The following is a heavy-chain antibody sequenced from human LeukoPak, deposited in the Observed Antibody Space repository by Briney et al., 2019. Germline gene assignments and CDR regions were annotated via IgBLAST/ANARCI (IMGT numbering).Heavy chain of an antibody. CDR1: GGSISSYY. CDR2: TYYSGST. V-gene: IGHV4-59*01. CDR3: ARGSCSWPHYFDY. J-gene: IGHJ4*02. Sequence: ASETLSLTCTVSGGSISSYYWSWIRLPPVKGLEWIGYTYYSGSTNYNPSLKSRVTISVDTSKNQFSLKLSSVTAADTAVYYCARGSCSWPHYFDYWGQGTLVTVSS. D-gene: IGHD6-13*01.